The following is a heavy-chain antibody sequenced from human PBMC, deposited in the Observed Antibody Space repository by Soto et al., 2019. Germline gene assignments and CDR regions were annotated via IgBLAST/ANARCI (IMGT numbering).Heavy chain of an antibody. CDR2: VYYIGST. J-gene: IGHJ4*02. Sequence: QLQLQESGPGLVKPSETLSLTCTVSGGSISPSYWRWIRQPPGKGLEWLGYVYYIGSTKYNPSLKKRVTISIDTSQNQFSLKLESVSAADTALYYCARDGSGHDFWDGPWYFDSWGQGTLVTVSS. CDR1: GGSISPSY. V-gene: IGHV4-59*01. D-gene: IGHD3-3*01. CDR3: ARDGSGHDFWDGPWYFDS.